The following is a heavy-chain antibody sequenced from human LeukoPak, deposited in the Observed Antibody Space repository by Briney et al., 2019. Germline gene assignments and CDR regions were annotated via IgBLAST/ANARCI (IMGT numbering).Heavy chain of an antibody. CDR2: ISGSGGST. D-gene: IGHD5-18*01. CDR1: GFTFSSYA. Sequence: PGGPLRLSCAASGFTFSSYAMSWVRQAPGKGLEWVSAISGSGGSTYYADSVKSRFTISRDNSKNTLYLQMNSLRAEDTAVYYCAKDPPSCRGYSCGYYFDYWGQGTLVTVSS. V-gene: IGHV3-23*01. CDR3: AKDPPSCRGYSCGYYFDY. J-gene: IGHJ4*02.